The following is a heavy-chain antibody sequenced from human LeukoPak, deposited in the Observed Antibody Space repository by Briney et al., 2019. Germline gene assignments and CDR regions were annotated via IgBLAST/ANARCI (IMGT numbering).Heavy chain of an antibody. Sequence: SENLSLTCTVSGGSFSRYYWTWIRQPPGKGLEWIGDIHYSGSTNYNPSPKSRVTISIDTSKNQFSLRLSSVTAVDTAVYYCVRVSGATITTYYGMDVWGQGTTVTVS. CDR2: IHYSGST. CDR3: VRVSGATITTYYGMDV. V-gene: IGHV4-59*01. CDR1: GGSFSRYY. J-gene: IGHJ6*02. D-gene: IGHD4-11*01.